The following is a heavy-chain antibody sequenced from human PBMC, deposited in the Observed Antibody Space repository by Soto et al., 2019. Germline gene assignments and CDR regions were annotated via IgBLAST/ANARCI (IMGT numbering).Heavy chain of an antibody. CDR1: RGPFRSYG. CDR2: IIPMFGTP. Sequence: QVQLVQSGAEVKKPGSSVKVSCKTSRGPFRSYGINWVRQAPGQGLEWMGGIIPMFGTPNYAQKFLGRVTITADESTSTAFMELSSLRSEDTAVYYCAEGGGGYDSWGQGTLVTVSS. V-gene: IGHV1-69*01. J-gene: IGHJ4*02. D-gene: IGHD3-22*01. CDR3: AEGGGGYDS.